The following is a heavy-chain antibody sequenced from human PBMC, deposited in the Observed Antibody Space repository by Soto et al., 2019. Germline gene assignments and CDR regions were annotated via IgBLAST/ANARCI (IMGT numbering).Heavy chain of an antibody. D-gene: IGHD1-1*01. CDR1: RYSFTTYW. Sequence: PGESLKISCKVSRYSFTTYWIGWVRQMPGKGPEWMGIIYPDDSDTTYSPSFRGQVTISADKSINTAYLQWSSLKASDTAIYYCARQLDNTGWAWGQGTLVTVSS. CDR2: IYPDDSDT. CDR3: ARQLDNTGWA. V-gene: IGHV5-51*01. J-gene: IGHJ5*02.